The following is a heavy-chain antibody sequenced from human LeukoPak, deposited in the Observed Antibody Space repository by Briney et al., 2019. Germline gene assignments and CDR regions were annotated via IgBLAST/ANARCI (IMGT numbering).Heavy chain of an antibody. CDR2: IRSKAYGGTT. V-gene: IGHV3-49*03. D-gene: IGHD3-22*01. CDR3: TRERLIDYYYYGMDV. CDR1: GFIFGDYA. J-gene: IGHJ6*02. Sequence: GGSLRLSCTASGFIFGDYAMSWFRQAPGKGLEWVGFIRSKAYGGTTEYAASVKGRFTISRDDSKSIAYLQMNSLKTEDTAVYYCTRERLIDYYYYGMDVWGQGTTVTVSS.